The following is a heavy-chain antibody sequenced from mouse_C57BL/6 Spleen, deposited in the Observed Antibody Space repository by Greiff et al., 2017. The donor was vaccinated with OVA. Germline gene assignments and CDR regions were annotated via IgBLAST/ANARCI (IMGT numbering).Heavy chain of an antibody. D-gene: IGHD1-1*01. Sequence: QVQLQQPGAELVMPGASVKLSCKASGYTFTSYWMHWVKQRPGQGLEWIGEIDPSDSYTNYNQKFKGKSTLTVDKSSSTAYMQLSSLTSEDSAVYYCARSITTRDYWGHGTTLTVSS. V-gene: IGHV1-69*01. CDR3: ARSITTRDY. CDR2: IDPSDSYT. J-gene: IGHJ2*01. CDR1: GYTFTSYW.